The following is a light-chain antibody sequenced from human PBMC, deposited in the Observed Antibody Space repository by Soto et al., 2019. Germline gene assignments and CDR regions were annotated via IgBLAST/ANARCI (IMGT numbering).Light chain of an antibody. J-gene: IGLJ3*02. CDR2: LNSAGSH. Sequence: QLVLTQSPSASASLGHSVKLTCTLSSGHSSYANAWHQQQPEKGPRYLMKLNSAGSHSKGDRIPDRFSGSSSGAERYLTISSLQSEDEADYYCRTRGTGIQVFGGGTKLTVL. CDR3: RTRGTGIQV. CDR1: SGHSSYA. V-gene: IGLV4-69*01.